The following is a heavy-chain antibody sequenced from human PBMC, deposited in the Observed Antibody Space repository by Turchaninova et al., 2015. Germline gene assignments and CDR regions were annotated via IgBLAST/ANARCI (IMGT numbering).Heavy chain of an antibody. V-gene: IGHV3-30*04. Sequence: QVQLVESGGGVVQPGRSLRLSCAASGFTFSRYAMPWVRQAPDKGLEWVAIILHEGIKNHYTYSVXXRFXXXINXXKSTXYLQMXXLRXXXTAVYFCXXXRYYENTDYXYYFXXWGQGTLVTXSS. CDR3: XXXRYYENTDYXYYFXX. CDR1: GFTFSRYA. J-gene: IGHJ4*02. CDR2: ILHEGIKN. D-gene: IGHD3-22*01.